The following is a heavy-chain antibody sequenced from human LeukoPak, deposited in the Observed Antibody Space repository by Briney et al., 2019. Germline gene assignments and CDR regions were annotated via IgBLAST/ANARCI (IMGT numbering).Heavy chain of an antibody. Sequence: ASVKVSCKASGYTFTDYYMHWVRQAPGQGLEWMGRINPNSGGTKYAQKFQGRVTMTRDTSISTAYMELSRLRSDDTAVYYCARMGEYSYIDYWGQGTLVTVSS. V-gene: IGHV1-2*06. CDR3: ARMGEYSYIDY. CDR1: GYTFTDYY. D-gene: IGHD5-18*01. CDR2: INPNSGGT. J-gene: IGHJ4*02.